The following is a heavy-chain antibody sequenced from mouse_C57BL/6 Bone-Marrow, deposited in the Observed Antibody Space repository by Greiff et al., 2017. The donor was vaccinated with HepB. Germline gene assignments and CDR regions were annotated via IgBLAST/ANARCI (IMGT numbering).Heavy chain of an antibody. V-gene: IGHV1-18*01. D-gene: IGHD3-2*02. CDR2: INPNNGGT. CDR3: AREGSSGYGFAY. Sequence: EVQRVESGPELVKPGASVKIPCKASGYTFTDYNMDWVKQSHGKSLEWIGDINPNNGGTIYNQKFKGKATLTVDKSSSTAYMELRSLTSEDTAVYYCAREGSSGYGFAYWGQGTLVTVSA. J-gene: IGHJ3*01. CDR1: GYTFTDYN.